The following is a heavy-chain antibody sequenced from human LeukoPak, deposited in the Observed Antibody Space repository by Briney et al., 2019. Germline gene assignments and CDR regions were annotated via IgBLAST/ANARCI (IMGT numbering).Heavy chain of an antibody. D-gene: IGHD1-1*01. Sequence: GGSLRLSCAASGFTFSDYGVYWVRQAPGKGLEWVAFIQSDGSEKSSADSVKGRFSISRDKSKNTLYLQMDSLRAEDTAVYYCVRDGYNWNYDYWGQGTLVTVSS. J-gene: IGHJ4*02. CDR2: IQSDGSEK. CDR1: GFTFSDYG. CDR3: VRDGYNWNYDY. V-gene: IGHV3-30*02.